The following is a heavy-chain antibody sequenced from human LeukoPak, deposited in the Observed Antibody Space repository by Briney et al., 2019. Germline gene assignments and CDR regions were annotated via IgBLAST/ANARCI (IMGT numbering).Heavy chain of an antibody. D-gene: IGHD3-3*01. CDR2: IYYSGST. CDR3: ARDSGADFWSGFDY. J-gene: IGHJ4*02. CDR1: GGSISSSSYY. Sequence: PSETLSLTCTVSGGSISSSSYYWGWIRQPPGKGLEWIGSIYYSGSTYYNPSLKSRVTISVDTSKNQFSLKLSSVTAADTAVYYCARDSGADFWSGFDYWGQGTLVTVSS. V-gene: IGHV4-39*07.